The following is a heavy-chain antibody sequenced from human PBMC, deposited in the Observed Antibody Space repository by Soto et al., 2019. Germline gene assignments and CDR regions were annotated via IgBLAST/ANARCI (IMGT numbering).Heavy chain of an antibody. Sequence: SETLSLTCTVSGGSISSYYRSWIRQPPGKGLEWIGYIYYSGSTNYNPSLKSRVTISVDTSKNQFSLKLSSVTAADTAVYYCARAKAPLYSSSWYWFDPWGQGTLVTVSS. CDR1: GGSISSYY. CDR2: IYYSGST. D-gene: IGHD6-13*01. V-gene: IGHV4-59*08. J-gene: IGHJ5*02. CDR3: ARAKAPLYSSSWYWFDP.